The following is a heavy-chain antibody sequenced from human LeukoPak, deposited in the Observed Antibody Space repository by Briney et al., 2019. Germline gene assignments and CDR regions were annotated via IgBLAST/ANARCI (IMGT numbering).Heavy chain of an antibody. CDR3: ARDRGTAMVPNWFDP. CDR1: GFTFSSYW. V-gene: IGHV3-7*01. Sequence: PGGSLRLSCAASGFTFSSYWMSWVRQAPGKGLEWGANIKEDGSEKYYVDSGKGRFTISRDNAENSLYLQMNSLRAEDTAMYYCARDRGTAMVPNWFDPWGQGTLVTVSS. J-gene: IGHJ5*02. CDR2: IKEDGSEK. D-gene: IGHD5-18*01.